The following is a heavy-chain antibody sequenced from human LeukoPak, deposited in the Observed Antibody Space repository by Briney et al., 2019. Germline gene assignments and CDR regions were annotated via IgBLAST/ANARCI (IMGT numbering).Heavy chain of an antibody. CDR1: GFSFSTYA. J-gene: IGHJ4*02. CDR2: ISGSGGST. D-gene: IGHD3-22*01. V-gene: IGHV3-23*01. Sequence: GGSLRLSCSASGFSFSTYAMSWVRRAPGKGLEWVSTISGSGGSTYYADSMKGRFILSRDNSKNTLYLQMNSLRAEDTAIYYCANGGDSGGYYVAHFDYWGQGTLVTVSS. CDR3: ANGGDSGGYYVAHFDY.